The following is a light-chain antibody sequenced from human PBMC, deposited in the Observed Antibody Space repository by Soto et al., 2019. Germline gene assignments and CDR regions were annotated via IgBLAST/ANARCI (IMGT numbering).Light chain of an antibody. CDR2: AAS. CDR3: QQSYTTPLT. V-gene: IGKV1-39*01. Sequence: DIQMTQSPSSLSASVGDRVTITCRAGQTIDSYLNWYQQKPGKAPKLLIYAASNLKSGVPSRFRGRGSGTEFTLTISSLQPEDFATYYCQQSYTTPLTFGQGTTVEIK. J-gene: IGKJ2*01. CDR1: QTIDSY.